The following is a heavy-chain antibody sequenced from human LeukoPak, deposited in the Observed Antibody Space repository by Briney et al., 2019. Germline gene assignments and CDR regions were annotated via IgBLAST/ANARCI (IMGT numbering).Heavy chain of an antibody. CDR3: ARGGEDCSGGSCHRLEYFQH. V-gene: IGHV4-34*01. CDR1: GGSFSGYY. CDR2: INHSGST. D-gene: IGHD2-15*01. Sequence: SETLSLTRAVYGGSFSGYYWSWIRQPPGKGLEWIGEINHSGSTNYNPSLKSRVTISVDTSKNQFSLKLSSVTAADTAVYYCARGGEDCSGGSCHRLEYFQHWGQGTLVTVSS. J-gene: IGHJ1*01.